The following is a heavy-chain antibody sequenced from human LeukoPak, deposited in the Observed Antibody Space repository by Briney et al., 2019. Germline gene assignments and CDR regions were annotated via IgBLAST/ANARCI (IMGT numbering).Heavy chain of an antibody. CDR3: ARARTMITFGGVRHAFDI. V-gene: IGHV1-8*01. CDR1: GYTFTSYD. D-gene: IGHD3-16*01. Sequence: ASVKVSCKASGYTFTSYDINWVRQATGQGLEWMGWMNPNSGNTGYAQKFQGRVTMTRNTSISTAYMELSSLGSEDTAVYYCARARTMITFGGVRHAFDIWGQGTLVTVSS. CDR2: MNPNSGNT. J-gene: IGHJ3*02.